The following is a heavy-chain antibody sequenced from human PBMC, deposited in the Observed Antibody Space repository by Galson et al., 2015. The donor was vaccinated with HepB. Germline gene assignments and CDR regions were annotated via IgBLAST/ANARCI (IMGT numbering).Heavy chain of an antibody. J-gene: IGHJ6*03. CDR2: ISDDGKNT. CDR3: VKGFHYGPYYHFYMDV. V-gene: IGHV3-64*05. Sequence: SLRLSCAASGFSFSNYVMHWVRQAPGKGLQYVSGISDDGKNTYYTDSVQGRFTMSRDNSKNTVYVQMSSLRPEDTAVYYCVKGFHYGPYYHFYMDVWGKGTTITVSS. D-gene: IGHD3-10*01. CDR1: GFSFSNYV.